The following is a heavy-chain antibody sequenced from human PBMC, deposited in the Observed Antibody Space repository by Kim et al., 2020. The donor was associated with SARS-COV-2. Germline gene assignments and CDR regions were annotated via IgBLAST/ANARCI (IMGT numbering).Heavy chain of an antibody. CDR1: GFTFDDYA. CDR3: AKDRGAVAQGPAFDY. J-gene: IGHJ4*02. CDR2: ISWNSGSI. V-gene: IGHV3-9*01. D-gene: IGHD6-19*01. Sequence: GGSLRLSCAASGFTFDDYAMHWVRQAPGKGLEWVSGISWNSGSIGYADSVKGRFTISRDNAKNSLYLQMNSLRAEDTALYYCAKDRGAVAQGPAFDYWGPGTLVTVSS.